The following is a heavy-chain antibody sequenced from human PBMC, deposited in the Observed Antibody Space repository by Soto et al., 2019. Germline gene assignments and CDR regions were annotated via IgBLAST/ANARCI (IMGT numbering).Heavy chain of an antibody. Sequence: VQLLESGGGLVQPGGSLRLSCAASGFTFSSYAMSWVRQAPGKGLEWVAVISYDGSNKYYADSVKGRFTISRDNSKNTLYLQMNSLRAEDTAVYYCARGYYYDSSGYYHFDYWGQGTLVTVSS. J-gene: IGHJ4*02. CDR1: GFTFSSYA. CDR2: ISYDGSNK. CDR3: ARGYYYDSSGYYHFDY. V-gene: IGHV3-30-3*01. D-gene: IGHD3-22*01.